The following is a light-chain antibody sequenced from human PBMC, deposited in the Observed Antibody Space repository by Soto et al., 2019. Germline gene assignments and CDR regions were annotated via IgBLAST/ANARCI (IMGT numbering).Light chain of an antibody. Sequence: DTIMTQSPVILSVSPGERATVSCRASQSLNSNLAWYQQKPGQAPRLLIIGASERVTTIPARFSGSGSGTEFTLTISSLQSEDFAVYYCQQYNNWPPATFGPGTKVDIK. CDR2: GAS. CDR1: QSLNSN. V-gene: IGKV3-15*01. CDR3: QQYNNWPPAT. J-gene: IGKJ3*01.